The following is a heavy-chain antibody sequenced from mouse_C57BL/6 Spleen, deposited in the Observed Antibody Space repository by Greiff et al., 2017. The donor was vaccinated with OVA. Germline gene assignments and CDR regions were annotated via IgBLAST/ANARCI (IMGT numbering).Heavy chain of an antibody. CDR1: GYTFTDYA. Sequence: VHLVESGPELVRPGVSVKISCKGSGYTFTDYAMHWVKQSHAKSLEWIGVISTYYGDASYNQKFKDKATMTVDKSSSTAYMELARLTSEDSAVYYCARSLGEGWYFDVWGTGTTVTVSS. CDR2: ISTYYGDA. CDR3: ARSLGEGWYFDV. V-gene: IGHV1-67*01. J-gene: IGHJ1*03.